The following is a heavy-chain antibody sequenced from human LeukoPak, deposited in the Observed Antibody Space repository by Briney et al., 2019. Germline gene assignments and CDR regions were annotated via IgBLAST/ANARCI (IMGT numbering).Heavy chain of an antibody. CDR1: DGSFSGYY. Sequence: PSETLSLTCVVYDGSFSGYYWSWIRQPPGKGLEWIAGIDQSGTTNYNPSLKTRVSISVDTSKKQFSLTLTSMTAADTAVYYCARIPHFYFGYGYFDSWGQGTLVTVSS. CDR2: IDQSGTT. V-gene: IGHV4-34*01. D-gene: IGHD2/OR15-2a*01. J-gene: IGHJ4*02. CDR3: ARIPHFYFGYGYFDS.